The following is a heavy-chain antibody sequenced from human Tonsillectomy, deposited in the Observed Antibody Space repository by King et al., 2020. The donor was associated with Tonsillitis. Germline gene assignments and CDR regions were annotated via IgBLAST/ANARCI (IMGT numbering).Heavy chain of an antibody. CDR2: VFSNDHR. Sequence: TLKESGPVLVKPTETLTLTCTVSGVSLSNARMGVSWIRQPPGKALEWLAHVFSNDHRSYSTSLKSRLTISKDTSKSQLVLTMTNMDPVDTGTYYCAHYHYDSSGYYYAFDMWGQGTVVTVSS. CDR3: AHYHYDSSGYYYAFDM. CDR1: GVSLSNARMG. D-gene: IGHD3-22*01. J-gene: IGHJ3*02. V-gene: IGHV2-26*01.